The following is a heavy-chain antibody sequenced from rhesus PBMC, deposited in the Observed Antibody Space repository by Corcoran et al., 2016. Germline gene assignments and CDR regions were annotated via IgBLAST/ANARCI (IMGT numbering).Heavy chain of an antibody. CDR3: ARLEGSTDFDY. V-gene: IGHV4-93*02. Sequence: QVQLQESGPAVVKPSETLSLTCAVSGGSISSSNWWSWIRQSPGKGLEWIGGIYGSGGSTEYNPSLKSRFTISIDTSKTQFSLKLSSVTAADTAVYYCARLEGSTDFDYWGQGVLVTVSS. D-gene: IGHD4-29*01. J-gene: IGHJ4*01. CDR2: IYGSGGST. CDR1: GGSISSSNW.